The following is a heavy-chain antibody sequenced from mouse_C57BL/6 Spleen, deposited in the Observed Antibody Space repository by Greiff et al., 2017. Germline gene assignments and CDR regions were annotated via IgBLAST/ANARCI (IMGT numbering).Heavy chain of an antibody. J-gene: IGHJ2*01. CDR1: GYTFTSYW. CDR3: TRGEGTFPFDY. Sequence: QVQLQQPGAELVMPGASVKLSCKASGYTFTSYWMHWVKQRPGQGLEWIGEIDPSDSYTNYNQKFKGKSTVTVDKSSSTAYMQLSSLTSEDSAVYCCTRGEGTFPFDYWGQGTTLTVSS. V-gene: IGHV1-69*01. CDR2: IDPSDSYT.